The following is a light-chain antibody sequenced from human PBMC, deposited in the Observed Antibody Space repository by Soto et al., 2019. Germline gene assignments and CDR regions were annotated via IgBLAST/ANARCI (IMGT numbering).Light chain of an antibody. J-gene: IGKJ1*01. Sequence: EIVLTQSPATLSLSPGERATLSCRASQSVSSYLAWYQQKPGQAPRLLIYDASNRATGIPARFSGSVSGTDLPLTSSGRQPEYFAAYLCQQTRNGPPLTVGQGTQVEIK. CDR2: DAS. CDR3: QQTRNGPPLT. CDR1: QSVSSY. V-gene: IGKV3-11*01.